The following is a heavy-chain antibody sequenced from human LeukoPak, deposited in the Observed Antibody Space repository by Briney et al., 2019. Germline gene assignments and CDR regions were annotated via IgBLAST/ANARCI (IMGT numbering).Heavy chain of an antibody. D-gene: IGHD2-8*02. V-gene: IGHV4-59*08. J-gene: IGHJ6*02. CDR2: IYNSGSI. Sequence: SETLSLTCAVYGGSFSGYYWSWIRQPPGKGLEWIGYIYNSGSINYNPSLKSRVTTSVDTSKKQFSLKLSSVTAADTAVYYCARLRITGGHYYQHGLDVWGQGTTVTVSS. CDR3: ARLRITGGHYYQHGLDV. CDR1: GGSFSGYY.